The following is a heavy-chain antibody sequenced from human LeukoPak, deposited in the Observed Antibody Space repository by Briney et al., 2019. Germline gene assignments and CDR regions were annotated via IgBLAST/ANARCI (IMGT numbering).Heavy chain of an antibody. CDR3: ARETYGSGSYYWSY. CDR2: IIPIFGTA. V-gene: IGHV1-69*06. D-gene: IGHD3-10*01. J-gene: IGHJ4*02. Sequence: ASVKVSCKASGGTFSSYAISWVRQAPGQGLEWMGGIIPIFGTANYAQKFQGRVTITADKSTSTAYMELSSLRSEDTAVYYCARETYGSGSYYWSYWGQGTLVTVSS. CDR1: GGTFSSYA.